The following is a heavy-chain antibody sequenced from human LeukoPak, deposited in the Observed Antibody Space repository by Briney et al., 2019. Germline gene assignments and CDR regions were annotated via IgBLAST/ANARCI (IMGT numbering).Heavy chain of an antibody. CDR3: ARSNWDSNVGIDY. J-gene: IGHJ4*02. V-gene: IGHV4-39*01. CDR2: MYYSGIT. Sequence: KSSETLSLTCTVSGGSISSSSYYWGWIRQPPGKGLEWIETMYYSGITYYNPSLKSRVTTSVDTSKNQFTLKVSSVTAADTAVYYCARSNWDSNVGIDYWGQGILVIVSS. CDR1: GGSISSSSYY. D-gene: IGHD1-7*01.